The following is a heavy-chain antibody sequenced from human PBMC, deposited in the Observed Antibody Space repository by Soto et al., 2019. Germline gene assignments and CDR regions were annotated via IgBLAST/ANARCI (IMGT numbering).Heavy chain of an antibody. V-gene: IGHV3-53*01. CDR2: MHRGGST. D-gene: IGHD5-18*01. J-gene: IGHJ4*02. CDR3: ARVNTTLVDHFDC. CDR1: GFSVSGSS. Sequence: GGSLRLSCVVSGFSVSGSSIFWVRQATGKGLEWVSLMHRGGSTDNAASVKGRFTTSRDKSKNTLYLHMNGLRVEDTAVYYCARVNTTLVDHFDCWGQGTLVTVSS.